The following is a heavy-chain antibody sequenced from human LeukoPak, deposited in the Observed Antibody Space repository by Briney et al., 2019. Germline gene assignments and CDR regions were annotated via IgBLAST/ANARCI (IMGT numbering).Heavy chain of an antibody. CDR2: IYYSGST. V-gene: IGHV4-59*01. Sequence: SETLSLTCTVSGGSISSYYWSWIRQPPGKGLEWIGYIYYSGSTNYNPSLKSRVTISVDTSKNQFSLKLSSVTAADTAVYYCARGYSSSWSGLYYYYYYYMDVWGKGTTVTISS. CDR3: ARGYSSSWSGLYYYYYYYMDV. J-gene: IGHJ6*03. CDR1: GGSISSYY. D-gene: IGHD6-13*01.